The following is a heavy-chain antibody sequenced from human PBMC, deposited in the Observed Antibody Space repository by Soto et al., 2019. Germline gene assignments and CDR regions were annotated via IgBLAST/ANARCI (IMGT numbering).Heavy chain of an antibody. V-gene: IGHV3-23*01. CDR3: ARRFSSSSFYFDY. D-gene: IGHD6-6*01. Sequence: EVQLLESGGGLVQPGGSLRLSCAASGFPFSSYAMSWVRHAPDKGLEWVSAIGFTGDSTFYADSVKGRFTISRDNSKNTLSLQMNSLRAEDTAVYFCARRFSSSSFYFDYWGQGTLVTVSS. CDR2: IGFTGDST. J-gene: IGHJ4*02. CDR1: GFPFSSYA.